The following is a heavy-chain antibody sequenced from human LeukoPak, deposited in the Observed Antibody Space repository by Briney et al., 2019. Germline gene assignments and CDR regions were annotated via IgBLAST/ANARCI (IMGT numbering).Heavy chain of an antibody. CDR2: IYFSGST. J-gene: IGHJ4*02. V-gene: IGHV4-31*03. D-gene: IGHD3-22*01. CDR3: ARTHYYDSTSAPYYFDY. Sequence: PSETLSLTCTVSGGSISSGGYYWSWIRQHPGKGLEWIGYIYFSGSTYYNPSLKSRVTISVDTSKNQFSLKLSSVTAADTAVYYCARTHYYDSTSAPYYFDYWGQGTLVTVSS. CDR1: GGSISSGGYY.